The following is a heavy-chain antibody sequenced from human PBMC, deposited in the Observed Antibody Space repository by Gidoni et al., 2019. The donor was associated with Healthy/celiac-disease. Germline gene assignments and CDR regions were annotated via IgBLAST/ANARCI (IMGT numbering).Heavy chain of an antibody. CDR3: ERGGLAMIAREYFQH. D-gene: IGHD3-22*01. CDR1: GFPFSSYG. V-gene: IGHV3-33*01. J-gene: IGHJ1*01. Sequence: QVQLVESGGGVVQPGRSLRLSCAASGFPFSSYGMHWVRQAPGKGLEWVAVIGYDGSKKDYADSGKGRFTISRDNSKNTLYLQMNSLRAEDTAVYYCERGGLAMIAREYFQHWGQGTLVTVSS. CDR2: IGYDGSKK.